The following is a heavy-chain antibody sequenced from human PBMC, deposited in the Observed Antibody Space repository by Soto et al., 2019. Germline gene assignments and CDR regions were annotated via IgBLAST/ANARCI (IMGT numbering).Heavy chain of an antibody. D-gene: IGHD3-10*01. CDR2: ISWNSGSI. Sequence: EVQLVESGGGLVQPGRSLRLSCAASGFTFDDYAMHWVRQAPGKGLEWASGISWNSGSIGYADSVKGRFTISRDNAKNSLYLQMNSLRAEDTALYYCAKDIRGFGESSYYFDYWGQGTLVTVSS. CDR1: GFTFDDYA. V-gene: IGHV3-9*01. CDR3: AKDIRGFGESSYYFDY. J-gene: IGHJ4*02.